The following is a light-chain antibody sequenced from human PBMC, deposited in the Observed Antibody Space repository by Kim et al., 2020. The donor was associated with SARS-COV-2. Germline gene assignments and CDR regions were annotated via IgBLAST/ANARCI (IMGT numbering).Light chain of an antibody. CDR1: ENIGTW. CDR3: QHYSRFPDT. CDR2: LAS. Sequence: SASVGDRGTITCRASENIGTWLAWYQQKPGRAPSLLIYLASTLESGVPSRFSGTGSGTEFSLSITSLQPDDFATYYCQHYSRFPDTFGQGTKLEI. V-gene: IGKV1-5*03. J-gene: IGKJ2*01.